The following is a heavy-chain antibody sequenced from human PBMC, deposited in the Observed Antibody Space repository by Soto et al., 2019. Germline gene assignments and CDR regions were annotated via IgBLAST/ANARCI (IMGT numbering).Heavy chain of an antibody. J-gene: IGHJ6*02. CDR1: WFTVSSNY. V-gene: IGHV3-53*01. D-gene: IGHD6-6*01. CDR2: IYSGGST. CDR3: ARGGIAARQYYYYYGMDV. Sequence: PVGSLRLSCAASWFTVSSNYMSWVRQAPGKGLEWVSVIYSGGSTYYADSVKGRFTISRDNSKNTLYLQMNSLRAEDTAVYYCARGGIAARQYYYYYGMDVWGQGTTVTVSS.